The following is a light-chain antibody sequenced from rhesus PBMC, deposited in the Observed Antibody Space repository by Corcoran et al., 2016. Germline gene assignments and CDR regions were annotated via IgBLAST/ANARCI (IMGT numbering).Light chain of an antibody. V-gene: IGKV4-1*01. J-gene: IGKJ2*01. Sequence: DIVMTQSPDSLAVSLGERVTINCKSSQSLLYSFNNKNYLAWYQQKPGQAPTLLIYWAYTRESGVPNRFSGNGSGTDFTLTISGLQAEDVAVYYCQQYYSTPYSFGQGTKVEIK. CDR2: WAY. CDR1: QSLLYSFNNKNY. CDR3: QQYYSTPYS.